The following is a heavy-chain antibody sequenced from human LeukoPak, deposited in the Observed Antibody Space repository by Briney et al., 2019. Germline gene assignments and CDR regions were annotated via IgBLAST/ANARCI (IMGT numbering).Heavy chain of an antibody. V-gene: IGHV3-30*02. CDR3: AKDFNPYGGKMRSFDY. J-gene: IGHJ4*02. D-gene: IGHD4-23*01. Sequence: GGSLRLSCAASGFTFSSYGMHWVRQAPGKGLEWVAFIRYDGSNKYYADSVKGRFTISRDNSKNTLYLQMNSLRAEDTAVYYCAKDFNPYGGKMRSFDYWGQGTLVTVSS. CDR2: IRYDGSNK. CDR1: GFTFSSYG.